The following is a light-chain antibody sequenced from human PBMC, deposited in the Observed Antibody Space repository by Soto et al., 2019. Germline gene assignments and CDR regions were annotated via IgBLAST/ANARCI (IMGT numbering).Light chain of an antibody. V-gene: IGKV3-20*01. CDR1: QRVSSSY. J-gene: IGKJ1*01. CDR2: GAS. Sequence: EIVLPQSPGTLSLSPGERATLSCRASQRVSSSYLAWYQQKPGEAPRLLIYGASSRATGIPDRFSGSGSGTDLTLTISRLEPEDFAVYYCQQYGSIPWTFGQGTKVDIK. CDR3: QQYGSIPWT.